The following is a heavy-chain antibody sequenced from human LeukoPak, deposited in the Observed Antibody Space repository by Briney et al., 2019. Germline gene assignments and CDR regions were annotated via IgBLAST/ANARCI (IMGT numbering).Heavy chain of an antibody. Sequence: GGSLRLSCAASGFTFSSYGMSWVRQPPGKGLEWVAAISGSGGSTYYADSVKGRFTISRDNSKNTLYLQMNSLRAEDTAVYYCARDGAVGGAFDIWGQGTMVTVSS. V-gene: IGHV3-23*01. J-gene: IGHJ3*02. D-gene: IGHD3-16*01. CDR2: ISGSGGST. CDR1: GFTFSSYG. CDR3: ARDGAVGGAFDI.